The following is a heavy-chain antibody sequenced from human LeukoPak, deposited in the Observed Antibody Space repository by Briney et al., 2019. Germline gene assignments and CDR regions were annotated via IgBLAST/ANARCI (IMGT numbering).Heavy chain of an antibody. V-gene: IGHV3-21*01. D-gene: IGHD6-13*01. CDR2: ISSSSSYI. CDR1: EFTFSSYS. J-gene: IGHJ6*03. CDR3: ASHYRDSSSWSPYYYYYYMDV. Sequence: GGSLRLSCAASEFTFSSYSMNWVRQAPGKGLEWVSSISSSSSYIYYVDSVKGRFTISRDNAKNSLYLQMNSLRAEDTAVYYCASHYRDSSSWSPYYYYYYMDVWGKGTTVTISS.